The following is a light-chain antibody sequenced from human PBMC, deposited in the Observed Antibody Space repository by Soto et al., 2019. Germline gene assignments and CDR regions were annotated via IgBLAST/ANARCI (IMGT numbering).Light chain of an antibody. CDR2: DVS. V-gene: IGLV2-14*01. Sequence: QSALTQPASVSGSPGQSITISCTGTSSDVGGYNHVSWYQQHPGKAPKLMIYDVSNRPSGVSNRFSGSKSGNTASLTISGLQAEDEADYYCSSYTSSSTEAFGTGTKVTVL. CDR1: SSDVGGYNH. CDR3: SSYTSSSTEA. J-gene: IGLJ1*01.